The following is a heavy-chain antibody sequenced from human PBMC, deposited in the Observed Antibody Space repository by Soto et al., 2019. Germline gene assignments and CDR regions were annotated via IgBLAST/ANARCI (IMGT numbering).Heavy chain of an antibody. J-gene: IGHJ4*02. CDR3: ARSPLIVLVPAARSSGYPDY. CDR2: IYYSGST. V-gene: IGHV4-39*01. D-gene: IGHD2-2*01. CDR1: GGSISSSSYY. Sequence: SETLSLTCTVSGGSISSSSYYWGWIRQPPGKGLEWIGSIYYSGSTYYNPSLKSRVTISVDTSKNQFSLKLSSVTAADTAVYYCARSPLIVLVPAARSSGYPDYWGQGTLVT.